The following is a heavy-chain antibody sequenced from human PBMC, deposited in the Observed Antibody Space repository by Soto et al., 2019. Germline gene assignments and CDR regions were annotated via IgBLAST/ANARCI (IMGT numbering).Heavy chain of an antibody. CDR1: GFTFSSYA. J-gene: IGHJ4*02. V-gene: IGHV3-23*01. CDR3: AKTGPLETFDTAMGSFDY. CDR2: ISGSGGST. Sequence: GGSLRLSCAASGFTFSSYAMSWVRQAPGKGLEWVSAISGSGGSTYYADSVKGRFTISRDNSKNTLYLQMNSLRAEDTAVYYCAKTGPLETFDTAMGSFDYWGQGTLVTVSS. D-gene: IGHD5-18*01.